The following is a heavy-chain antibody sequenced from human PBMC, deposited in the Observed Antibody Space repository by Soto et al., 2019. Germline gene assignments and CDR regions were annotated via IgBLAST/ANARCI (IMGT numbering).Heavy chain of an antibody. Sequence: QVQLVESGGGVVQPGRSLRLSCVASGLTFSSYAMHWVRQAPGKGLEWVSLISSDGGYEYYADSVKGRFTISRDKSKSALYLQMNSLRAEDTAVYYCARDGGFDYWGQVTLVSVSA. CDR1: GLTFSSYA. V-gene: IGHV3-30-3*01. D-gene: IGHD3-16*01. J-gene: IGHJ4*02. CDR3: ARDGGFDY. CDR2: ISSDGGYE.